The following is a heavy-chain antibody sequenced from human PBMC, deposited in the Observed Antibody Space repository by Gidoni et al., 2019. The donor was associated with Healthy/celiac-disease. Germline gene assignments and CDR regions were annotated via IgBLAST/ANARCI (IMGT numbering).Heavy chain of an antibody. CDR3: ARARGGQLDY. CDR2: IYSGAIT. J-gene: IGHJ4*02. CDR1: GFTVSSNY. D-gene: IGHD6-6*01. V-gene: IGHV3-53*01. Sequence: EVQLVESGGGLIQQGGSLRLSCADSGFTVSSNYMSWVRQAPGKGREWVSVIYSGAITYSADSVKGRFTISRDNSKNSLYLQMNSLRAEDTAVYYCARARGGQLDYWGQGTLVTVSS.